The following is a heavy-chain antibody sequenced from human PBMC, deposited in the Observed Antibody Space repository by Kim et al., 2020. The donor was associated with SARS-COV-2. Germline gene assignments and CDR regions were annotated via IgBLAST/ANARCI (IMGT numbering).Heavy chain of an antibody. V-gene: IGHV1-46*01. D-gene: IGHD4-17*01. Sequence: NNEQKLQGRVTMTRDTSTSTVYMELSSLRSEDTAVYYCASSLTTAFDYWGQGTLVTVSS. J-gene: IGHJ4*02. CDR3: ASSLTTAFDY.